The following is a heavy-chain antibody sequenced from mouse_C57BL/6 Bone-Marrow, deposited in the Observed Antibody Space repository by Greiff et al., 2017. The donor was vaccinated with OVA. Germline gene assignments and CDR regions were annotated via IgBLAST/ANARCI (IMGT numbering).Heavy chain of an antibody. V-gene: IGHV5-4*03. Sequence: EVMLVESGGGLVKPGGSLKLSCAASGFTFSSYAMSWVRQTPEKRLEWVATISDGGSYTYYPDNVKGRFTISRDNAKNNLYLQMSHLKSEDTAMYYCAYYDYDFDYWGQGTTLTVSS. D-gene: IGHD2-4*01. J-gene: IGHJ2*01. CDR3: AYYDYDFDY. CDR2: ISDGGSYT. CDR1: GFTFSSYA.